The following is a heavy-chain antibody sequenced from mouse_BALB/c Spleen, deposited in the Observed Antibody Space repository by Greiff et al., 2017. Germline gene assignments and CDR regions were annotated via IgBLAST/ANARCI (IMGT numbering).Heavy chain of an antibody. V-gene: IGHV5-15*02. D-gene: IGHD2-2*01. CDR2: ISNLAYSI. Sequence: EVMLVESGGGLVQPGGSRKLSCAASGFTFSDYGMAWVRQAPGKGPEWVAFISNLAYSIYYADTVTGRFTISRENAKNTLYLEMSSLRSEDTAMYYCARIYYGYDDYFDYWGQGTTLTVSS. CDR1: GFTFSDYG. CDR3: ARIYYGYDDYFDY. J-gene: IGHJ2*01.